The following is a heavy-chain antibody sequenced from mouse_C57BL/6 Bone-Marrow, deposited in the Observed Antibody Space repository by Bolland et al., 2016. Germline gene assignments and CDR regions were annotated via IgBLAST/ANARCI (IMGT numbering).Heavy chain of an antibody. CDR2: DSYT. V-gene: IGHV1-50*01. CDR3: ARRDYMDY. Sequence: DSYTNYNQKFKGKATLTVDTSSSTAYMQLSSLTSEDSAVYYCARRDYMDYWGQGTS. J-gene: IGHJ4*01. D-gene: IGHD2-13*01.